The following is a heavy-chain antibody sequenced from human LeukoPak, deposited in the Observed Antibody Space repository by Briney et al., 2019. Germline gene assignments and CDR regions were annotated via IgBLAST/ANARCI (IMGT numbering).Heavy chain of an antibody. D-gene: IGHD6-19*01. Sequence: GRSLRLSCAASGFTFNNYATNWVRQAPGKGLEWVSGITINGGRTYYADSVKGRFTISRDNSKNTLNLQMNSLRAEDTAVYYCAKDRGSGWFGSDYWGQGTLVTVSS. CDR2: ITINGGRT. CDR1: GFTFNNYA. CDR3: AKDRGSGWFGSDY. V-gene: IGHV3-23*01. J-gene: IGHJ4*02.